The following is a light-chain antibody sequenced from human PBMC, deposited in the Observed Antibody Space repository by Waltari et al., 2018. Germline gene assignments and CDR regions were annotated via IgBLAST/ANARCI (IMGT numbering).Light chain of an antibody. J-gene: IGLJ2*01. Sequence: QSALTQPASVSGSPGQSITISCTGTSSDVGGYNYVSWYQQHPGQAPNLMIYDVSNRPSGVSNRFSGSKSGNTASLTISGLQAEDEADYYCSSYTSSSTGVFGGGTKLTVL. CDR3: SSYTSSSTGV. V-gene: IGLV2-14*03. CDR2: DVS. CDR1: SSDVGGYNY.